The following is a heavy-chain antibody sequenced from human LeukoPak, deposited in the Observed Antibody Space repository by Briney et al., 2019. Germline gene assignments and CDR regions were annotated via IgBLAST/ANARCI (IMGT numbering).Heavy chain of an antibody. V-gene: IGHV3-53*01. CDR1: GFTVSSNY. CDR3: ARGYCSGGSCGTD. Sequence: GGSLRLFCAASGFTVSSNYMSWVRQAPGKGLEWVSVIYSGGSTYYADSVKGRFTISRDNSKNTLYLQMNSLRAEDTAVYYCARGYCSGGSCGTDWGQGTLVTVSS. D-gene: IGHD2-15*01. J-gene: IGHJ4*02. CDR2: IYSGGST.